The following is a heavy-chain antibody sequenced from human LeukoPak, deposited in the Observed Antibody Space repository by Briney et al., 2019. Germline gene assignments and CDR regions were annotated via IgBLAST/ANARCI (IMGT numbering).Heavy chain of an antibody. CDR2: IHHSGGT. CDR1: GYSISSGYY. D-gene: IGHD1-26*01. CDR3: ARRQAVGATTSYDY. Sequence: SETLSLTCTVSGYSISSGYYWGWIRQPPGKGLEWIGAIHHSGGTYYNPALKSRVTISVDTSKNQFSLKLSSVTAADTAVYYCARRQAVGATTSYDYWGQGTLVTVSS. J-gene: IGHJ4*02. V-gene: IGHV4-38-2*02.